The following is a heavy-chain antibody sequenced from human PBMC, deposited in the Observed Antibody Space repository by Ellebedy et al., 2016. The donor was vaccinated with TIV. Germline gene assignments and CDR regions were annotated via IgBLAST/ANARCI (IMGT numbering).Heavy chain of an antibody. V-gene: IGHV4-59*01. CDR3: AAVAAKRRSGNWFDP. D-gene: IGHD2-15*01. J-gene: IGHJ5*02. CDR1: GGSISSYY. CDR2: IYYSGST. Sequence: SETLSLXCTVSGGSISSYYWSWIRQPPGKGLEWIGYIYYSGSTNYNPSLKSRVTISVDTSKNQFSLKLSSVTAADTAVYYCAAVAAKRRSGNWFDPWGQGTLVTVSS.